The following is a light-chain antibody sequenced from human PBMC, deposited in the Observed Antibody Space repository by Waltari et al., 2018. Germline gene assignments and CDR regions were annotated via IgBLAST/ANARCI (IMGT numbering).Light chain of an antibody. J-gene: IGKJ2*01. V-gene: IGKV1-5*03. CDR2: KAS. CDR1: QSISSW. Sequence: DIQMPQSPSTLSASVGDRVTITCRASQSISSWVAWYQQKPGKAPKLLIYKASSLESGVPSRFSGSGSGTEFTLTISSLQPDDFATYYCQQYNSYMYTFGQGTKLEIK. CDR3: QQYNSYMYT.